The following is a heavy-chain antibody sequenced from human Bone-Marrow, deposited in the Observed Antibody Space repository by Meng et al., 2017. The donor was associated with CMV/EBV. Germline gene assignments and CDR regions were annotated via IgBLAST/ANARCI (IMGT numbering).Heavy chain of an antibody. Sequence: SCKASGDTFSSYDVSWVRQAPGQGLEWMGGIIPIFGAANYAQKFQGRVTITTDESTSTAYMELSSLRSEDTAVYYCARVGSRDEGGYWGQGTLVTVSS. CDR2: IIPIFGAA. CDR1: GDTFSSYD. D-gene: IGHD2-15*01. J-gene: IGHJ4*02. CDR3: ARVGSRDEGGY. V-gene: IGHV1-69*05.